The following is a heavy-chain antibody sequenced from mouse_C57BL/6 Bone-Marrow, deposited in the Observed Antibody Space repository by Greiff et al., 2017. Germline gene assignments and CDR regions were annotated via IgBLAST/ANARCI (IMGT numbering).Heavy chain of an antibody. CDR1: GYTFTSYW. J-gene: IGHJ3*01. CDR2: IDPSDSYT. Sequence: QVQLKQPGAELVMPGASVKLSCKASGYTFTSYWMHWVKQRPGQGLEWIGEIDPSDSYTNYNQKFKGKSTLTVDKSSSTAYMQLSSLTSEDSAVYYCARENYGSSYGFAYWGQGTLVTVSA. D-gene: IGHD1-1*01. V-gene: IGHV1-69*01. CDR3: ARENYGSSYGFAY.